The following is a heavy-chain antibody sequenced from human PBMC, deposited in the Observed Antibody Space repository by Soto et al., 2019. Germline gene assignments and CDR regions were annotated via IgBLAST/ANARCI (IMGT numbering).Heavy chain of an antibody. V-gene: IGHV1-46*01. CDR1: GYTFTSYY. CDR2: INPSGGST. Sequence: GASVKVSCKASGYTFTSYYMHWVRQAPGQGLEWMGIINPSGGSTSYAQKFQGRVTMTRDTSTSTVYMELSSLRSEDTAVYYCARATADSSTSWANWFDPWGQGTLVTVSS. CDR3: ARATADSSTSWANWFDP. D-gene: IGHD2-2*01. J-gene: IGHJ5*02.